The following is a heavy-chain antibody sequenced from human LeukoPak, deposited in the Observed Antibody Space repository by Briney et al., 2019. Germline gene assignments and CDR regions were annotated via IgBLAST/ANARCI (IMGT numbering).Heavy chain of an antibody. Sequence: PGGSLRLSCAASGFAFSNYEMNWVRQAPGKGLEWVSYISPSGGTITYADSVKGRFTISRDNAKNSLYLQMNSLRAEDTAVYYCARKNGDHDYWGQGTLVTVSS. CDR2: ISPSGGTI. CDR3: ARKNGDHDY. CDR1: GFAFSNYE. V-gene: IGHV3-48*03. J-gene: IGHJ4*02. D-gene: IGHD4-17*01.